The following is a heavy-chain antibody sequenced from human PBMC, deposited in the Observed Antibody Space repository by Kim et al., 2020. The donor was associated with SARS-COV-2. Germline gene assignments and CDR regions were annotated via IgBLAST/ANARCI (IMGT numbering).Heavy chain of an antibody. CDR1: AGSISGYY. Sequence: SETLSLTCTVSAGSISGYYWSWIRRPPGKGLEWIGYIYYSGSTNYNPSLKSRVTISVDTSTNHFSLKLSSVSAADTAVYYCARAPYVSSGYYSDYWGQGTLVTVSS. CDR3: ARAPYVSSGYYSDY. D-gene: IGHD3-22*01. J-gene: IGHJ4*02. V-gene: IGHV4-59*01. CDR2: IYYSGST.